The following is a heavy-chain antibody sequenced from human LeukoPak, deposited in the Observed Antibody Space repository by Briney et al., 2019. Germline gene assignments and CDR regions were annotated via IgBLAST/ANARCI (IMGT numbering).Heavy chain of an antibody. V-gene: IGHV5-51*01. J-gene: IGHJ5*02. D-gene: IGHD2-2*01. CDR1: GYIFTSYW. CDR3: ARLGRAYCSSTSCYEVWFDP. CDR2: IYPGDSDT. Sequence: GESLKISCKGSGYIFTSYWIGWVRQMPGKGLEWMGIIYPGDSDTRYSPSFQGQVTISADKSISTAYLQWSSLKASDTAMYYCARLGRAYCSSTSCYEVWFDPWGQGTLVTVSS.